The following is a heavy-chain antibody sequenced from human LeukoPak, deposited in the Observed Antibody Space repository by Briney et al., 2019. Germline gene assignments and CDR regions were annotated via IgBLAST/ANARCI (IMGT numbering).Heavy chain of an antibody. D-gene: IGHD2-2*01. J-gene: IGHJ4*02. CDR3: ARVVVPAALDY. V-gene: IGHV1-69*05. CDR1: GGTFSSYA. CDR2: IIPILGTA. Sequence: SVKVSCKASGGTFSSYAISWVRQAPGQGLEWMGGIIPILGTANYAQKFQGRVTITTDESTSTAYMELSSLRSEDTAVYYCARVVVPAALDYWGQGTLVTVSS.